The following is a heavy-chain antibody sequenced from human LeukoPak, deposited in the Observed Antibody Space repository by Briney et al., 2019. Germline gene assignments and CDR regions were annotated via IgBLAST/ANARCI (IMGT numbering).Heavy chain of an antibody. CDR3: TLGGARLGEYGTLWGTWFDP. CDR2: ILPRFGTP. D-gene: IGHD2/OR15-2a*01. J-gene: IGHJ5*02. V-gene: IGHV1-69*05. Sequence: SVKVSCKVSGGTFSNDALNWVRQAPGQGLEWMGGILPRFGTPNYAQRFQGRVTITMDDSTSSAYIELTTLTSEDTAVYYCTLGGARLGEYGTLWGTWFDPWGQGTPVTVSS. CDR1: GGTFSNDA.